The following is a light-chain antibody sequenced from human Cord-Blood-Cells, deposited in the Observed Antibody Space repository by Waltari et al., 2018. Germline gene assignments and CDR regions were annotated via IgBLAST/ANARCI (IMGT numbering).Light chain of an antibody. CDR3: QAWDSSTVV. V-gene: IGLV3-1*01. Sequence: SYELTQPPSVSVSPGQTASITCSGDNLGDKYACWYQQKPGQSPALVIYQDSKRPSGIPERFSGSNSGNTATRTISGTQAMDEADYYCQAWDSSTVVFGGGTKLTVL. CDR1: NLGDKY. CDR2: QDS. J-gene: IGLJ2*01.